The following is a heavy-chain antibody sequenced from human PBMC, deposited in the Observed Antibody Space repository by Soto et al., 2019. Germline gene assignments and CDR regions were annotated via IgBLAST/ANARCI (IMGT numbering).Heavy chain of an antibody. CDR1: GFTFSSYA. J-gene: IGHJ6*02. D-gene: IGHD2-2*01. CDR3: ARAKSEVVPAAHYYYYGMDV. V-gene: IGHV3-30-3*01. CDR2: ISYDGSNK. Sequence: QVQLVESGGGVVQPGRSLRLSCAASGFTFSSYAMHWVRQAPGKGLEWVAVISYDGSNKYYADSVKGRFTISRDNSMNTLYLQMNSLRAEDTAVYYCARAKSEVVPAAHYYYYGMDVWGQGTTVTVSS.